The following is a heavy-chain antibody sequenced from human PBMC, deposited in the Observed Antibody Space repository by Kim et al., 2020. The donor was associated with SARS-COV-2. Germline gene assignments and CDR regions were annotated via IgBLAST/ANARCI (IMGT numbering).Heavy chain of an antibody. Sequence: SETLSLTCNVSGGSFSSGGFYWSWIRQRPGKGLEWIGYIYHSGSSYYNPSLQGRVTMSIDTSKNQLSLKLSSVTAADTAVYYCARVEDVVEAWVDPWGQGPLVIVSS. CDR1: GGSFSSGGFY. V-gene: IGHV4-31*03. D-gene: IGHD1-1*01. CDR2: IYHSGSS. CDR3: ARVEDVVEAWVDP. J-gene: IGHJ5*02.